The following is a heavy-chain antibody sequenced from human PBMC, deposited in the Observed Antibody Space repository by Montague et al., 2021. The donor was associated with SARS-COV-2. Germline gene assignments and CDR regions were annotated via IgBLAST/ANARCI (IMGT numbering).Heavy chain of an antibody. Sequence: TLSLTCTVSGGSISSYYWSWIRQPPGKALEWLAYIDWDDDEYYSMSLKTRVTISKDTSKNQVVLTMTNMDPADTATYYCARIRNCSASGTSDGWYFDLWGRGTLVTVSS. V-gene: IGHV2-70*18. J-gene: IGHJ2*01. D-gene: IGHD3-10*01. CDR2: IDWDDDE. CDR3: ARIRNCSASGTSDGWYFDL. CDR1: GGSISSYY.